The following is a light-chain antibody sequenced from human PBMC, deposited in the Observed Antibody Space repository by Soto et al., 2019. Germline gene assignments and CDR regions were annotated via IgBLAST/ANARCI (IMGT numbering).Light chain of an antibody. CDR1: QGISNF. J-gene: IGKJ3*01. Sequence: DIQMTQSPTSLSASVGDRVTSTCRASQGISNFVAWYQQKPGKAPKLLIYAASTLQSGVPTRFSGSGSGTAFTLTINSLQPEDAATYSCQKYSSVPVFGPGTKVEIK. CDR3: QKYSSVPV. CDR2: AAS. V-gene: IGKV1-27*01.